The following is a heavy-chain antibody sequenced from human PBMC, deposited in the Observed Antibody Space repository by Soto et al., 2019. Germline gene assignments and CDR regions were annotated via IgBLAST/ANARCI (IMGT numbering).Heavy chain of an antibody. J-gene: IGHJ4*02. D-gene: IGHD5-12*01. CDR2: IKEHGGQD. CDR3: TRGFSMDMATITGCYFDF. CDR1: GFTVNTSW. V-gene: IGHV3-7*03. Sequence: GGSLRLSCAASGFTVNTSWMSWVRQAPGKGLEWVAHIKEHGGQDFYVDSVKGRFTIFRDNAKNSLYLQMNSLRAEDTAVYYCTRGFSMDMATITGCYFDFWGQGSLVTVSS.